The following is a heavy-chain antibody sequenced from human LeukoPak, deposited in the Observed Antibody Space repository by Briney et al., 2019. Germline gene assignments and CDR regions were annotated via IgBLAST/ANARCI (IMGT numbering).Heavy chain of an antibody. Sequence: PGGSLRLSCAASGFTFSNAWMSWVRQAPGKGLEWVGRIKSKTDGGTTDYAARVKGRFTISRDDSKNTLYLQMNSLKTEDTAVYYCTTEVPSYYYDSSGYSNWGQGTLVTVSS. J-gene: IGHJ4*02. D-gene: IGHD3-22*01. CDR3: TTEVPSYYYDSSGYSN. CDR2: IKSKTDGGTT. V-gene: IGHV3-15*01. CDR1: GFTFSNAW.